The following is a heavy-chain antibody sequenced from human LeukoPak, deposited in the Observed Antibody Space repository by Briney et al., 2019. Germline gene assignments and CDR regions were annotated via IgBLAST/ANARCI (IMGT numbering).Heavy chain of an antibody. J-gene: IGHJ3*02. D-gene: IGHD1-20*01. CDR3: ARVRRRITDYDAFDI. V-gene: IGHV1-46*01. Sequence: ASVKVSCKASGYTFPSYFMHWVRQAPGQGLEWMGIINPTGGSTTYAQKFQGRVTMTRDTSTSTVYMELSSLRSDDTAVYYCARVRRRITDYDAFDIWGQGTMVTVSS. CDR2: INPTGGST. CDR1: GYTFPSYF.